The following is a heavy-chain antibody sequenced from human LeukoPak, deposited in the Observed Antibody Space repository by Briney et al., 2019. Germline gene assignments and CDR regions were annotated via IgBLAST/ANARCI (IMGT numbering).Heavy chain of an antibody. Sequence: GGSLRLSCAASGFTFNTYAMSWVRQTPGKGLEWVSGISASGGSTYYADSVKGRFTISRDNSKNTLYLQMNSLRAEDTATFYCAKAFGSSWSLFHYWGQGTLVTVSS. CDR3: AKAFGSSWSLFHY. CDR1: GFTFNTYA. D-gene: IGHD6-13*01. J-gene: IGHJ4*02. CDR2: ISASGGST. V-gene: IGHV3-23*01.